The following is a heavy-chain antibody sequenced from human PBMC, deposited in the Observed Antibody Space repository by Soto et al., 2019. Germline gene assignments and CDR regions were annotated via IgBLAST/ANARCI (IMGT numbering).Heavy chain of an antibody. CDR1: GAPFSSGGYY. V-gene: IGHV4-61*08. CDR3: ARAGGWYSSGWYYDY. J-gene: IGHJ4*02. Sequence: XATLSLTCTVSGAPFSSGGYYGSWIRQPPGKGLEWIGYIYYSGSTNYNPSLKSRVTISVDTSKNQFSLKLSSVTAADTAVYYCARAGGWYSSGWYYDYWGQGTLVTVSS. CDR2: IYYSGST. D-gene: IGHD6-19*01.